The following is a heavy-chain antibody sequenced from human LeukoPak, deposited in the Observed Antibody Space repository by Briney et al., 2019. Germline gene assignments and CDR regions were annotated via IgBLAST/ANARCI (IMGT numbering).Heavy chain of an antibody. D-gene: IGHD5-12*01. CDR2: IYYSGST. CDR3: ARGGRGYSGYDYLDY. CDR1: GGSISSYY. J-gene: IGHJ4*02. V-gene: IGHV4-59*01. Sequence: KPSETLSLTCTVSGGSISSYYWSWIRQPPGKGQEWIGYIYYSGSTNYNPSLKSRVTISVDTSKNQFSLKLSSVTAADTAVYYCARGGRGYSGYDYLDYWDQGTLVTVSS.